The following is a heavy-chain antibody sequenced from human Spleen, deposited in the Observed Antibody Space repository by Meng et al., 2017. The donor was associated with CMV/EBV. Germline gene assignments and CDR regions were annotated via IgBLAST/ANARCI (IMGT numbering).Heavy chain of an antibody. V-gene: IGHV4-61*01. D-gene: IGHD3-22*01. CDR1: GGSVSSGSYY. Sequence: VSGGSVSSGSYYWSWIRQPPGKGLEWIGYIYYNGSTNYNPSLKSRVTISVDTSKNQFSLKLSSVTAADTAVYYCARELVVPTGGFDPWGQGTLVTVSS. CDR2: IYYNGST. J-gene: IGHJ5*02. CDR3: ARELVVPTGGFDP.